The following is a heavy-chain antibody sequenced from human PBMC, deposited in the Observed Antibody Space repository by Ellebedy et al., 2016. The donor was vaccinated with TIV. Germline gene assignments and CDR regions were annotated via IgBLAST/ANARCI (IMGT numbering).Heavy chain of an antibody. J-gene: IGHJ5*02. CDR3: AREDYGDYTNWFDP. CDR1: GFTFSDYY. Sequence: GGSLRLSCAASGFTFSDYYMSWIRQAPGKGLEWVSYISSSSSYTNYADTVKGRFTISRDNAKNSLYLQMNSLRAEDTAVYYCAREDYGDYTNWFDPWGQGTLVTVSS. CDR2: ISSSSSYT. V-gene: IGHV3-11*06. D-gene: IGHD4-17*01.